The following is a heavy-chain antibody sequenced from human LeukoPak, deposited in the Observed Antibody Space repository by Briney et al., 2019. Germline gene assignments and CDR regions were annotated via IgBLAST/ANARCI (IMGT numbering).Heavy chain of an antibody. Sequence: SETLSLTCTVSGGSISSYYWSWIRQPPGKGLEWVGYIYYSGSTNYNPSLKSRVTISVDTSKNQFSLKLSSVTAADTAVYYCARDRGGSYDYWGQGTLVTVSS. CDR3: ARDRGGSYDY. CDR2: IYYSGST. D-gene: IGHD3-10*01. J-gene: IGHJ4*02. CDR1: GGSISSYY. V-gene: IGHV4-59*12.